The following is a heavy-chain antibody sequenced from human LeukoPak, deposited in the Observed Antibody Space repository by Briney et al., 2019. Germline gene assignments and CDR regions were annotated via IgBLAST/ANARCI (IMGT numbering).Heavy chain of an antibody. CDR3: ARDRRPYYYGSGSGIFDY. CDR2: IIPIFGTA. D-gene: IGHD3-10*01. Sequence: ASVKVSCKASGGTFSSYAISWVRQAPGQRLEWMGGIIPIFGTANYAQKFHGRVTLTAAESTSTSSMELSSLRSEDTAVYYCARDRRPYYYGSGSGIFDYWGQGTLVTVSS. V-gene: IGHV1-69*13. CDR1: GGTFSSYA. J-gene: IGHJ4*02.